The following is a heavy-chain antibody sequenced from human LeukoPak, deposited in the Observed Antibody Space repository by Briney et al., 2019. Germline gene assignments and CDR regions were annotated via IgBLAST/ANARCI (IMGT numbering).Heavy chain of an antibody. CDR2: INRDGSTT. CDR3: ARDKKSGESSEIDY. D-gene: IGHD3-10*01. J-gene: IGHJ4*02. Sequence: GGSLRLSCAASGFNFSNYWVHWVRQAPGKGLVWVSRINRDGSTTNYADSVKGRFTVSRDNAKNTLNLQMYSLRAEDTAVYYCARDKKSGESSEIDYWGQGTLVTVSS. CDR1: GFNFSNYW. V-gene: IGHV3-74*01.